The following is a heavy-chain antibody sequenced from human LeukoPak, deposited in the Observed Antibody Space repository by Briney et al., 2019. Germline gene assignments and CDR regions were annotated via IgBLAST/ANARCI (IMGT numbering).Heavy chain of an antibody. CDR2: INHSGST. V-gene: IGHV4-34*01. CDR3: ARDRGNSAWIDY. J-gene: IGHJ4*02. D-gene: IGHD1-7*01. CDR1: GGSFSGYY. Sequence: SETLSLTCAVYGGSFSGYYWSWIRQPPGKGLEWIGEINHSGSTNYNPSLKSRVTISVDTSKNQFPLKLSSVTAADTAVYYCARDRGNSAWIDYWGQGTLVTVSS.